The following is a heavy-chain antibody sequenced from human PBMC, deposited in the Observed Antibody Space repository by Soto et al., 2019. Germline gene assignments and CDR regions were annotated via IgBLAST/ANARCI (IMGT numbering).Heavy chain of an antibody. Sequence: GASVKVSCKASGYTFTGYYMHWVRQAPGQGLEWMGWINPNSGGTNYAQKFQGWVTMTRDTSISTAYMELSRLRSDDTAVYYCARGITGTGYYYYGMDVWRHGTTVTVSS. J-gene: IGHJ6*02. CDR3: ARGITGTGYYYYGMDV. D-gene: IGHD1-7*01. V-gene: IGHV1-2*04. CDR2: INPNSGGT. CDR1: GYTFTGYY.